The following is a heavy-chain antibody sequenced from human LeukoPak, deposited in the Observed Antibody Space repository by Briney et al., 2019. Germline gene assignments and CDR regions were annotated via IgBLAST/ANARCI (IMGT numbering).Heavy chain of an antibody. V-gene: IGHV4-34*01. J-gene: IGHJ4*02. Sequence: SETLSLTCAVYGGSFSGYYWSWIRQPPGKGLEWIGEINHSGSTNYNPSLKSRVTISVDTSKNQFSLKLSSVTAADTALYYCAKDIGTSRGWLQFVDYWGQGTLVTVSS. CDR1: GGSFSGYY. D-gene: IGHD5-24*01. CDR2: INHSGST. CDR3: AKDIGTSRGWLQFVDY.